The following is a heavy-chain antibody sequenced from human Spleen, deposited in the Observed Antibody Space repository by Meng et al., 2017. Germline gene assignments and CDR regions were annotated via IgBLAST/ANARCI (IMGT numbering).Heavy chain of an antibody. CDR3: ARGTPGRSYSDY. Sequence: QVQLVQSGAEVRKPGASVKVSCKASGYSLTNYYIHWVRQAPGQRLEWMGMINPSGGHTSYTQKFQGRVTMTMDTSTSTFYMDLRSLTSEDTAVYYCARGTPGRSYSDYWGPGTLVTVSS. D-gene: IGHD3-10*01. CDR2: INPSGGHT. J-gene: IGHJ4*02. V-gene: IGHV1-46*01. CDR1: GYSLTNYY.